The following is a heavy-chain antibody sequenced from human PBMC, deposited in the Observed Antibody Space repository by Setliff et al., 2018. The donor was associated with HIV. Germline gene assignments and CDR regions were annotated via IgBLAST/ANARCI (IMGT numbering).Heavy chain of an antibody. CDR1: GYTFTNYA. CDR3: ARAPPRITIFGVVVSSDYYNYCMDV. Sequence: ASVKVSCKASGYTFTNYAMNWVRQAPGQGLEWMGWINTNTGNPTYAQGFTGRFVFSLDTSVSTAFLQISSLQAGDTAVYYCARAPPRITIFGVVVSSDYYNYCMDVWGKGTTVTVSS. D-gene: IGHD3-3*01. V-gene: IGHV7-4-1*02. J-gene: IGHJ6*03. CDR2: INTNTGNP.